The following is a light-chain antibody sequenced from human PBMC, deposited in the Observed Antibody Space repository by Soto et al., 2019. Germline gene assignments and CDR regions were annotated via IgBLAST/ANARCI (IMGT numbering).Light chain of an antibody. V-gene: IGKV1-5*01. J-gene: IGKJ1*01. CDR3: QQYSSYPWT. Sequence: DIQMTQSPSSLSASIGDRVTITCRASQSISTWLAWYQQKPGKAPKLLIYDASSLESGVPSRFSGSGSETDFTLTISSLQPDDFATYYCQQYSSYPWTFGQGTKVDIK. CDR1: QSISTW. CDR2: DAS.